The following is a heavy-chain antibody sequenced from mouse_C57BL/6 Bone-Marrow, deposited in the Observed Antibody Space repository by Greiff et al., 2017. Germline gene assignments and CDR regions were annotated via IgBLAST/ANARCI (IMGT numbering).Heavy chain of an antibody. Sequence: EVQLVESGGGLVQPGGSLKLSCAASGFTFSDYYMYWVRQTPEKRLEWVAYISNGGGSTYYPDTVKGRFTISRDNAKNTLYLQMSRRKSEDTAMYYCARRRGWYVDVWGTGTTVTVSS. CDR2: ISNGGGST. J-gene: IGHJ1*03. CDR1: GFTFSDYY. CDR3: ARRRGWYVDV. V-gene: IGHV5-12*01.